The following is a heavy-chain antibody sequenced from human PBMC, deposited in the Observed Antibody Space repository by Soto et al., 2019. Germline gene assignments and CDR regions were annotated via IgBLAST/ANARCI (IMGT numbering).Heavy chain of an antibody. D-gene: IGHD3-22*01. J-gene: IGHJ3*02. CDR2: VLPIFGTA. CDR1: GGTFSTYT. CDR3: ARPTTYYYDSSGYDAFDI. V-gene: IGHV1-69*01. Sequence: QVQLVQSGTEVKKPGSSVKVSCKASGGTFSTYTISWVRQAPGQGLEWMGGVLPIFGTANYAQKFQGRVTITADESTSTVYMELSSLRSEETAVYYCARPTTYYYDSSGYDAFDIWGQGTMVTVSS.